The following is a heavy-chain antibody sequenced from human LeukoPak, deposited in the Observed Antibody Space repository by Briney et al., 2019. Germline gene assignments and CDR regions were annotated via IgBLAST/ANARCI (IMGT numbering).Heavy chain of an antibody. D-gene: IGHD3-3*01. V-gene: IGHV4-38-2*02. J-gene: IGHJ4*02. Sequence: PSETLSLTCTVSGYSISSGYLWGWIRQPPGKGLEWIGSVYNSGSTYYNPSLRSRVTILVDTSKNQFSLRLTSVTATDTAVYHCATERDFGVVNDYWGQGTLVTVSS. CDR2: VYNSGST. CDR3: ATERDFGVVNDY. CDR1: GYSISSGYL.